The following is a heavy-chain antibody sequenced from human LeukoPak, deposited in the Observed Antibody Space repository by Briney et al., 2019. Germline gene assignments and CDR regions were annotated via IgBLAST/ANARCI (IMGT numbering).Heavy chain of an antibody. V-gene: IGHV3-23*01. Sequence: GGSLRLSCAASGFTFSSHAMSWVRRAPGEGLEWVSGLIENGATTYYADSVKGRFTISRDNSRNTMYLQMNSLRVEDTAVYYCVKDYQVGNSPAFGDYWGQGTLVTVSS. CDR1: GFTFSSHA. D-gene: IGHD1-26*01. J-gene: IGHJ4*02. CDR2: LIENGATT. CDR3: VKDYQVGNSPAFGDY.